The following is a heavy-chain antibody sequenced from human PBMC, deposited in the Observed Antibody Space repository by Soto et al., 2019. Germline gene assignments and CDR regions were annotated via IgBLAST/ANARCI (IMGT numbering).Heavy chain of an antibody. CDR3: LTAPVVWTY. D-gene: IGHD1-1*01. J-gene: IGHJ4*02. Sequence: PGGSLRLSCAVSGFFVTGNHLSWVRQAPGKGLELVSSIWNNGTTYYADSVKGRFTISRDNSKNTLYLQMNSLRAEDTAVYYCLTAPVVWTYWGQGTLVTVSS. CDR1: GFFVTGNH. V-gene: IGHV3-53*01. CDR2: IWNNGTT.